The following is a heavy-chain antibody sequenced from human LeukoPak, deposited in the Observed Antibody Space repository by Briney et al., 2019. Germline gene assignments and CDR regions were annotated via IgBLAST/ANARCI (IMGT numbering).Heavy chain of an antibody. CDR2: IKQDGSEK. V-gene: IGHV3-7*03. Sequence: PGGSLRLSCAASGFRLSSFWMSWVRQAPGKGLEWVANIKQDGSEKYYVDSVKGRFTISRDNAKTSLYLQMNSLRAEDTAVYYCARDVLAAGATGTFDIWGQGTMVTVSS. D-gene: IGHD1-14*01. CDR1: GFRLSSFW. CDR3: ARDVLAAGATGTFDI. J-gene: IGHJ3*02.